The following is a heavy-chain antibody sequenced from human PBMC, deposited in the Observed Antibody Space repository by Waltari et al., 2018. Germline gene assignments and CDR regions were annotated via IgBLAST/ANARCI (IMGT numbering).Heavy chain of an antibody. Sequence: QVQLQQWGAGLLKPSETLSLTCTVYGGWSFRDYSWNWTRQLPGKGLELIGEINNSGRTNYNPSLKNRLTISLDTSKTQFSLKMRSVTAADTAVYYCARADRGRSGKYASPAWGPWGQGTLVTVSS. D-gene: IGHD1-26*01. CDR1: GGWSFRDYS. V-gene: IGHV4-34*01. CDR3: ARADRGRSGKYASPAWGP. J-gene: IGHJ5*02. CDR2: INNSGRT.